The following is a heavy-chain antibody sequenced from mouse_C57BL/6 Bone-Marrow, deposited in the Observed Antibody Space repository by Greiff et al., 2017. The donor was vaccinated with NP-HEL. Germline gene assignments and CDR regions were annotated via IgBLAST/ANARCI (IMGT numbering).Heavy chain of an antibody. CDR3: TRSFYYGSSYYY. CDR1: GYTFTDYE. CDR2: IDPETGGT. Sequence: QVHVKQSGAELVRPGASVTLSCKASGYTFTDYEMHWVKQTPVHGLEWIGAIDPETGGTAYNQKFKGKAILTADKSSSTAYMELRSLTSEDSAVYYCTRSFYYGSSYYYWGQGTTLTVSS. J-gene: IGHJ2*01. D-gene: IGHD1-1*01. V-gene: IGHV1-15*01.